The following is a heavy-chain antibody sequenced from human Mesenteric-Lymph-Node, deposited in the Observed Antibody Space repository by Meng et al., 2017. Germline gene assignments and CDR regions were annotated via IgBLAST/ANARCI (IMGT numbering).Heavy chain of an antibody. Sequence: GESLKISCAASGFTFSSYSMNWVRQAPGKGLDWVSTINGNGGSTFYADSVKGRFTISRDNSKNTLDLHMNSLRVEDTAVYYCAKEKTSGSGLEFDYWGQGTLVTVSS. CDR3: AKEKTSGSGLEFDY. V-gene: IGHV3-23*01. D-gene: IGHD3-10*01. CDR2: INGNGGST. CDR1: GFTFSSYS. J-gene: IGHJ4*02.